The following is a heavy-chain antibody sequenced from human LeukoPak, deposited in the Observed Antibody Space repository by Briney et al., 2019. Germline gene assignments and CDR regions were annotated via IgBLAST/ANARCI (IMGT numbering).Heavy chain of an antibody. CDR2: ISYDGSNK. V-gene: IGHV3-30*04. CDR1: GFTFSSYA. J-gene: IGHJ6*03. D-gene: IGHD6-19*01. CDR3: AKAYSGWVDYYYMDV. Sequence: GGSLRLSCAASGFTFSSYAMHWVRQAPGKGLEWVAVISYDGSNKYYADSVKGRFTISRDNSKNTLYLQMNSLRAEDTAVYYCAKAYSGWVDYYYMDVWGKGTTVTISS.